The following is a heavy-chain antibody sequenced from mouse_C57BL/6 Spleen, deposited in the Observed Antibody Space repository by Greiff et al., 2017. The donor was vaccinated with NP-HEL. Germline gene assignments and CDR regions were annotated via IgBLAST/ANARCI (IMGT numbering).Heavy chain of an antibody. CDR2: ISDGGSYT. V-gene: IGHV5-4*01. CDR1: GFTFSSYA. D-gene: IGHD2-2*01. J-gene: IGHJ2*01. CDR3: ARGGTTMVTTREFDY. Sequence: EVQLVESGGGLVKPGGSLKLSCAASGFTFSSYAMSWVRQTPEKRLEWVATISDGGSYTYYPDNVKGRFTISRDNAKNNLYLQMSHLKSEDTAMYYCARGGTTMVTTREFDYWGQGTTLTVSS.